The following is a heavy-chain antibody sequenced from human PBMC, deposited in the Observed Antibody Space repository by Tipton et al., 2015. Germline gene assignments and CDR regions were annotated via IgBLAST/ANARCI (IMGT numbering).Heavy chain of an antibody. CDR3: ARGPTNGNYFDD. V-gene: IGHV4-59*01. D-gene: IGHD1-14*01. Sequence: TLSLTCTVSDYSIRSYYWRWIRQPPGKGLEWIGYVFYTGGTYYNPSLKSRVTISIDTWEKLISLRLTSVSAADTSVFYCARGPTNGNYFDDWGQGTLVTVSS. CDR2: VFYTGGT. CDR1: DYSIRSYY. J-gene: IGHJ4*02.